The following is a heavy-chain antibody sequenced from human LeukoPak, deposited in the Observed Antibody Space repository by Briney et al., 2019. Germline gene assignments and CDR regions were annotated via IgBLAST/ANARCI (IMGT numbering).Heavy chain of an antibody. CDR3: ARDTPGYSTLDV. CDR1: GFTFSSYS. Sequence: GGSLRLSCAAFGFTFSSYSMNWVRQAPGKGLEWVSSISSSSSYIYYADSVKGRFTISRDNAKNSLYLQMNSLRAEDTAVYYCARDTPGYSTLDVWGQGTTVTVSS. J-gene: IGHJ6*02. CDR2: ISSSSSYI. V-gene: IGHV3-21*01. D-gene: IGHD6-13*01.